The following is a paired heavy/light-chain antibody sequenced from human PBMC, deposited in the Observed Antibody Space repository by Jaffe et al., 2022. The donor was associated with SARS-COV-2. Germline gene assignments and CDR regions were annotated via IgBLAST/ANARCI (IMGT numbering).Light chain of an antibody. V-gene: IGKV1-39*01. Sequence: DIQMTQSPSSLSASVGDRVTITCRASQSIGTYLNWYQQKPGKAPKLLIYAASTLQSGVPSRFSGSGSGTDFTLTITTLQPEDFATYFCQQSYVAPRTFGQGTKVEIK. J-gene: IGKJ1*01. CDR1: QSIGTY. CDR3: QQSYVAPRT. CDR2: AAS.
Heavy chain of an antibody. Sequence: EVQVVESGGGLVQPGGSLRLSCAASGFTFSSYDMSWVRQAPGKGLEWVSSTSGNGGSTYYADSVKGRFTISRDNSKNTLYLQMNSLRAEDTAVYYCSKASRPDPMRDYFDYWGQGTLVTVSS. CDR2: TSGNGGST. CDR3: SKASRPDPMRDYFDY. D-gene: IGHD2-2*01. CDR1: GFTFSSYD. J-gene: IGHJ4*02. V-gene: IGHV3-23*04.